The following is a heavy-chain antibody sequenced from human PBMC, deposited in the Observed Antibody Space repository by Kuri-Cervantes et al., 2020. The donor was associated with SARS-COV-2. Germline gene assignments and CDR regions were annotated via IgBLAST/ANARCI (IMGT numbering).Heavy chain of an antibody. Sequence: SLQVFCKASGGTFSSYAISWVRQAPGQGLEWRGRIISILGIANYAQKFQSRVTITADKSTSTAYMELSSLRSEDTAVYYCAREYSSSWYARPDYYYGMDVWGQGTTVTVSS. CDR1: GGTFSSYA. CDR3: AREYSSSWYARPDYYYGMDV. D-gene: IGHD6-13*01. J-gene: IGHJ6*02. CDR2: IISILGIA. V-gene: IGHV1-69*04.